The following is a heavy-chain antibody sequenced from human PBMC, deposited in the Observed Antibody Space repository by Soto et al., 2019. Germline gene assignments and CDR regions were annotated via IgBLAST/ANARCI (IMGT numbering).Heavy chain of an antibody. Sequence: PSETLSLTCTVSGDSINSGAYYCSWIRQHPGKGLEWIGYIYYSGSTSYNPSLKSRITISVDTSKNQFSLRLSSVTAADTAVYYCATNSGSYYSPFDYWGQGTLVTVSS. CDR2: IYYSGST. D-gene: IGHD1-26*01. CDR3: ATNSGSYYSPFDY. V-gene: IGHV4-31*03. CDR1: GDSINSGAYY. J-gene: IGHJ4*02.